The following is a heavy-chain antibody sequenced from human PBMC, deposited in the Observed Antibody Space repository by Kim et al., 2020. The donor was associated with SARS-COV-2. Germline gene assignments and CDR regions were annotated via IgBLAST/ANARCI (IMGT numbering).Heavy chain of an antibody. V-gene: IGHV3-30*07. CDR3: AKDHESSGWPTFDY. J-gene: IGHJ4*02. Sequence: YADSVKGRFTVSGDNARNTLYLQMNRLRAEDTALYYCAKDHESSGWPTFDYWGQGTQVTVSS. D-gene: IGHD3-22*01.